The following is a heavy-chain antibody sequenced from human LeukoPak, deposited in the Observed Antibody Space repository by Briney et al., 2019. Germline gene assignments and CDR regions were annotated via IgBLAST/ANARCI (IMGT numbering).Heavy chain of an antibody. V-gene: IGHV3-23*01. CDR3: AKDRGRLYDSSGYYYVAAEYFQH. CDR2: ISGSGGST. CDR1: GFTFSSYA. J-gene: IGHJ1*01. D-gene: IGHD3-22*01. Sequence: QPGGSLRLSCAASGFTFSSYAMSWVRQAPGKGLEWVSAISGSGGSTYYADSVKGRFTISRDNSKNTLYLQMNSLRAEDTAVYYCAKDRGRLYDSSGYYYVAAEYFQHWGQGTLVTVSS.